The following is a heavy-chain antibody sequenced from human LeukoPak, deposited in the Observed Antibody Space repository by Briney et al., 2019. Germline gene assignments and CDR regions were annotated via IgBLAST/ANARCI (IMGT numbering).Heavy chain of an antibody. CDR3: ARGWMVKYYFDY. CDR2: ISGSGLRT. CDR1: GFTFSNYA. J-gene: IGHJ4*02. Sequence: PGGSLRLSCAASGFTFSNYAMAWVRQTPGKGLEWVSAISGSGLRTNYADSARGRFTISRDNSKNTVDLQVDSLRAEDTAIYDCARGWMVKYYFDYWGQGTLLSVSS. V-gene: IGHV3-23*01. D-gene: IGHD6-19*01.